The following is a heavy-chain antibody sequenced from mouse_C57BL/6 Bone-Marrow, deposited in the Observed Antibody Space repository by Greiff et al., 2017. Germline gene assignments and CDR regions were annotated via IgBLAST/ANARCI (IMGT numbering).Heavy chain of an antibody. CDR3: ARRDYDVYARDY. CDR2: INPSSGYT. J-gene: IGHJ4*01. Sequence: VKLQQSGAELARPGASVKMSCKASGYTFTSYTMHWVKQRPGQGLEWIGYINPSSGYTKYNQKFKDKATLTADKSSSTSYMQLSSLTSEDSAFYYCARRDYDVYARDYWGQGTSVTVSS. CDR1: GYTFTSYT. D-gene: IGHD2-4*01. V-gene: IGHV1-4*01.